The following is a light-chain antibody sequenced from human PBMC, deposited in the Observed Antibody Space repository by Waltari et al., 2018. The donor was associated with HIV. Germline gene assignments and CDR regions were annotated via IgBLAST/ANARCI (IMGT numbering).Light chain of an antibody. CDR2: SNH. CDR1: NSNIGKNG. J-gene: IGLJ3*02. Sequence: QSVLIQSPSMSGTPGQSITISCSGSNSNIGKNGVYWHQQFPGTAPKVLIYSNHRRPSVVPYRFSGSKSGTSASLAISGLRSEDEADYYCSVWDDSLSVQVFGGGTKLTVL. V-gene: IGLV1-47*01. CDR3: SVWDDSLSVQV.